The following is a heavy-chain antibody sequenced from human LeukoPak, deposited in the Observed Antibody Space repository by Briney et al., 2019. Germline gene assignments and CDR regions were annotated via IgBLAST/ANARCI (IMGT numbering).Heavy chain of an antibody. Sequence: SETLSLTCAAYGGSFSGYYWSWIRQPPGKGLEWIGEINHSGSTNYNPSLKSRVTISVGTSKNQFSLKLSSVTAADTAVYYCARGGYCSSTSCYPGRVDYWGQGTLVTVSS. J-gene: IGHJ4*02. CDR2: INHSGST. CDR1: GGSFSGYY. CDR3: ARGGYCSSTSCYPGRVDY. D-gene: IGHD2-2*01. V-gene: IGHV4-34*01.